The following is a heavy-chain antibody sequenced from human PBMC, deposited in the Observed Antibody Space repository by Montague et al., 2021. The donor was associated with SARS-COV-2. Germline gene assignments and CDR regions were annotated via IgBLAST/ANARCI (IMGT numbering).Heavy chain of an antibody. D-gene: IGHD2-15*01. J-gene: IGHJ4*02. CDR2: IYYSGST. CDR1: GGSISSYY. CDR3: ARRSLGYGSGGSCYSGYDY. V-gene: IGHV4-59*01. Sequence: SETLSLTCTVSGGSISSYYWSWIRQPPGKGLEWIGYIYYSGSTNYNPSLKSRVTISVDTSKNQFSLKLSSVTAADTAVYYCARRSLGYGSGGSCYSGYDYWGQGTLVTVSS.